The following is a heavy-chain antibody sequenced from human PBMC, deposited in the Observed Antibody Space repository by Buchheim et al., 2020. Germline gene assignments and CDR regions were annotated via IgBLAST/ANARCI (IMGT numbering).Heavy chain of an antibody. D-gene: IGHD6-13*01. V-gene: IGHV4-59*01. CDR3: SREGTWSEIDY. CDR2: IYYSGST. J-gene: IGHJ4*02. CDR1: GGSISTYY. Sequence: QVQLQESGPGLVKPSETLSLTCTVSGGSISTYYWSWIRQPPGKGLEWFGYIYYSGSTNYNPSLKSRVTISVDTSKNPFSLRLRSVTAADTAVYYCSREGTWSEIDYWGQGTL.